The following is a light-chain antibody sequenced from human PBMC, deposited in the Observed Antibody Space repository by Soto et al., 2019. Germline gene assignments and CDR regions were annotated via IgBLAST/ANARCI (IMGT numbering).Light chain of an antibody. CDR2: AAS. Sequence: DIKMTQSPSSLSVSVTEIGAISFRASQDIGNDLAWFQQKPGKAPKSLIYAASSLLSGVPSKFSGSGSGTDFTLTISSLQPEDFATYYCQQYNIYPTFGQGTRLAIK. CDR3: QQYNIYPT. CDR1: QDIGND. J-gene: IGKJ5*01. V-gene: IGKV1-16*02.